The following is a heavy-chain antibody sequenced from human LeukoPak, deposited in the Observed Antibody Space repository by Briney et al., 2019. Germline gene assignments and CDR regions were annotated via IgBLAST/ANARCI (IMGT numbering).Heavy chain of an antibody. Sequence: AETLSLTCTVSGDSISRSTYYWAWIRQPPGKGLEWIGSVYYGRSPYFNPSLESRATISVDTSKNHFSLKMSSVTAADTAVYYCARSSGTGTFSYWGQGTLVTVSS. CDR3: ARSSGTGTFSY. D-gene: IGHD6-25*01. J-gene: IGHJ4*02. CDR1: GDSISRSTYY. CDR2: VYYGRSP. V-gene: IGHV4-39*02.